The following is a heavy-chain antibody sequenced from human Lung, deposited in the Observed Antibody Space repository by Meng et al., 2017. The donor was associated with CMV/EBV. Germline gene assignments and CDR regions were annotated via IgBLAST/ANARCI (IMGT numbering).Heavy chain of an antibody. CDR1: GFTFSSYS. Sequence: GESLKISCAASGFTFSSYSMNWVRQAPGKGLEWVSSISSSSSYIYYADSVKGRFTISRDNAKNSPYLQMNSLRAEDTAVYYCARASVVVAARYYFDYWGQGTXVTVSS. J-gene: IGHJ4*02. V-gene: IGHV3-21*01. CDR3: ARASVVVAARYYFDY. D-gene: IGHD2-15*01. CDR2: ISSSSSYI.